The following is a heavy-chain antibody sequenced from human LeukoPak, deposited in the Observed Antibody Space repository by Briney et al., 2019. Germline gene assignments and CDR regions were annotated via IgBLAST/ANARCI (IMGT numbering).Heavy chain of an antibody. CDR2: INPNSGGT. D-gene: IGHD6-13*01. V-gene: IGHV1-2*02. CDR1: GYTFTGYY. J-gene: IGHJ4*02. CDR3: ARESIAAAGTWDY. Sequence: ASVKVSCKASGYTFTGYYIHWVRQAPGQGLEWMGWINPNSGGTNYAQKFQGRVTMTRDTSISTAYMELSRLRSDDTAVYYCARESIAAAGTWDYWGQGTLVTVSS.